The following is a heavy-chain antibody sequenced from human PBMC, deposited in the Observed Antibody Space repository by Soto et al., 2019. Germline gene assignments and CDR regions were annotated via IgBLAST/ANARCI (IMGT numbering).Heavy chain of an antibody. CDR3: ARTRYYYDSSGYYEYYYGMDV. V-gene: IGHV6-1*01. J-gene: IGHJ6*02. D-gene: IGHD3-22*01. CDR2: TYYRSKWYN. Sequence: SQTLSLTCAISGDRVSSNSAAWTWIRQSPSRGLEWLGRTYYRSKWYNDYAVSVKSRITINPDTSKNQFSLQLNSVTPEDTAVYYCARTRYYYDSSGYYEYYYGMDVWGQGTTVTVSS. CDR1: GDRVSSNSAA.